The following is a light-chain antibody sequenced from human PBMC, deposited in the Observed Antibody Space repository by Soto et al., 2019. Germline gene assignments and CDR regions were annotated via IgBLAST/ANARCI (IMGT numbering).Light chain of an antibody. CDR1: SSDIGGADY. V-gene: IGLV2-8*01. Sequence: QAVRTQPPSASGSPGQSVTMPCTGTSSDIGGADYVSWFQQRPGKAPKLLTYEVSKRPSGVPDRFSASKSGNTASLTVSGLQADDEADYYCSSYAGSNNPYVFGTGTKVTVL. CDR3: SSYAGSNNPYV. J-gene: IGLJ1*01. CDR2: EVS.